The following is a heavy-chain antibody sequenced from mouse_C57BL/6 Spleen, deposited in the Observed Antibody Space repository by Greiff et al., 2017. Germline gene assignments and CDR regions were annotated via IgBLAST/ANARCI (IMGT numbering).Heavy chain of an antibody. Sequence: ESGPGLVKPSQSLSLTCSVTGYSITSGYYWNWIRQFPGNKLEWMGYISYDGSNNYNPSLKNRISITRDTSKNQFFLKLNSVTTEDTATYYCARGSLYDYAWFAYWGQGTLVTVSA. CDR3: ARGSLYDYAWFAY. V-gene: IGHV3-6*01. J-gene: IGHJ3*01. CDR1: GYSITSGYY. CDR2: ISYDGSN. D-gene: IGHD2-4*01.